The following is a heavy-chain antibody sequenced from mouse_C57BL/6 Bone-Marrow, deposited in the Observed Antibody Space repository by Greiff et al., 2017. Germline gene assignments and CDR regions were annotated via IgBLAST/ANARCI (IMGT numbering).Heavy chain of an antibody. J-gene: IGHJ1*03. CDR3: VRWIYCGSSEGYFDV. Sequence: VQLQQSGAELVKPGASVKLSCKASGYAFSSYWMTWVKQRPGKGLEWIGKIYPGDGDTNYNGKFKSTATLTANKSYSTAYMLLSSLTAEDSAVYFCVRWIYCGSSEGYFDVWGTGTTVTVSS. D-gene: IGHD1-1*01. CDR2: IYPGDGDT. CDR1: GYAFSSYW. V-gene: IGHV1-80*01.